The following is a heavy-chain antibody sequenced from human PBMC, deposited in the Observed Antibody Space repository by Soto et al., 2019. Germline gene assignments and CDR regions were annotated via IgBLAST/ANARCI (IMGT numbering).Heavy chain of an antibody. CDR2: INLSGST. CDR1: GGSFSGYY. J-gene: IGHJ4*02. D-gene: IGHD5-12*01. CDR3: ARGRRVATIFDY. V-gene: IGHV4-34*01. Sequence: QVQLQQWGAGLLKPSETLSLTCAVYGGSFSGYYWSWIRQPPGKGLEWIGEINLSGSTNYNPSLKSRVTISVDTSKNQFSLKLSSVTAADTAVYYCARGRRVATIFDYWGQGTLVTVSS.